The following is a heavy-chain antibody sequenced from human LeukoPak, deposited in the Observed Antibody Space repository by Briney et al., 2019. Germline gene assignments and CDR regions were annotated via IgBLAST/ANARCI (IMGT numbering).Heavy chain of an antibody. CDR3: ARKYGAAAFFDY. CDR1: GGSISSGGYY. Sequence: PSETLSLTCTVSGGSISSGGYYWSWIRQHPGKGLEWIGYIYYSGSTYYNPSLKSRVTISVDTSKNQFSLKLSSVTAADTAVYYCARKYGAAAFFDYWGQGTLVTVSS. V-gene: IGHV4-31*03. D-gene: IGHD6-13*01. J-gene: IGHJ4*02. CDR2: IYYSGST.